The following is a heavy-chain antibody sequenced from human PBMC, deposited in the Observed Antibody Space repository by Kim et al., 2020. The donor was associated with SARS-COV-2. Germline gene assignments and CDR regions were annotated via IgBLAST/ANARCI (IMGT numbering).Heavy chain of an antibody. CDR2: IYYSGST. V-gene: IGHV4-39*01. D-gene: IGHD5-12*01. CDR3: ARRDGYKLFDY. J-gene: IGHJ4*02. CDR1: GGSISSSSYY. Sequence: SETLSLTCTVSGGSISSSSYYWGWIRQPPGKGLEWIGSIYYSGSTYYNPSLKSRVTISVDTSKNQFSLKLSSVTAADTAVYYCARRDGYKLFDYWGQGTLVTVSS.